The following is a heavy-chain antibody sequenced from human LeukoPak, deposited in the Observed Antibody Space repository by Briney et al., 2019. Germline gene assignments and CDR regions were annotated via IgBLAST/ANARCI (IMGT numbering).Heavy chain of an antibody. CDR1: GFTFSSYW. CDR2: INSDGSST. J-gene: IGHJ6*02. V-gene: IGHV3-74*01. Sequence: PGGSLRLSCAASGFTFSSYWMHWVRQAPGKGLVWVSPINSDGSSTNYADSVKGRFTISRDNAKNTLYLQMNSLRAEDTAVYYCARDPDYYDGWDYGMDVWGQGTTVTVSS. D-gene: IGHD3-22*01. CDR3: ARDPDYYDGWDYGMDV.